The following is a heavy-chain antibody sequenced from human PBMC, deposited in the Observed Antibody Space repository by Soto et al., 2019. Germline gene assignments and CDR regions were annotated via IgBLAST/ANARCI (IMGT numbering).Heavy chain of an antibody. V-gene: IGHV4-59*01. J-gene: IGHJ1*01. Sequence: TSETLSLTCTVSGGSISSYYWIWIRQPPGKGLEWIGYIYYSGSTNYNPSLKSRVTISVDTSKNQFSLKLSSVTAADTAVYYCARSRTTVTPSGFQHWGQGTLVTSPQ. CDR3: ARSRTTVTPSGFQH. CDR1: GGSISSYY. CDR2: IYYSGST. D-gene: IGHD4-17*01.